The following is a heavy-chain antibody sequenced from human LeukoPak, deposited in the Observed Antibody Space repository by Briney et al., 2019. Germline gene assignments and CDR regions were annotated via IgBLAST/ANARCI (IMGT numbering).Heavy chain of an antibody. CDR1: GFTVSSNY. CDR2: IYSGGST. V-gene: IGHV3-53*01. CDR3: AREARGYCSGGSCYDYWFDP. Sequence: PGGSLRLSCAASGFTVSSNYMSWVRQAPGKGLEWVSVIYSGGSTYYADSVKGRFTISRDNSKNTLYLQMNSLRAEDTAVYYCAREARGYCSGGSCYDYWFDPWGQGTLVTVSS. D-gene: IGHD2-15*01. J-gene: IGHJ5*02.